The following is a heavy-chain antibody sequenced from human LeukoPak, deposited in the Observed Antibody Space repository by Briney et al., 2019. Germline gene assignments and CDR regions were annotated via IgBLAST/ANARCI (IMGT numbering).Heavy chain of an antibody. CDR1: GYSFTKYW. CDR2: IYPGYSDT. CDR3: ARREGGSGWYEFDY. J-gene: IGHJ4*02. Sequence: GESLKISCQGSGYSFTKYWIAWVRQMPGKGLEWIGIIYPGYSDTRYSPSFQGQVTISADKSISTAYLQWSSMKASDTAMYYCARREGGSGWYEFDYWGQGTLVTVSS. V-gene: IGHV5-51*01. D-gene: IGHD6-19*01.